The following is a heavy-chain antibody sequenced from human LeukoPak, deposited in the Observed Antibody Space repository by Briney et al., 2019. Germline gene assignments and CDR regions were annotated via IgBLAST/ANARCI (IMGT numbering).Heavy chain of an antibody. D-gene: IGHD3-3*01. CDR1: GGSISSYY. Sequence: SETLSLTCTVSGGSISSYYWSWIRQPPGKGLEWIGYIYYSGSTNYNPSLKSRVTVSVDTSKNQFSLKLSSVTAADTAVYYCAKDQRGPLEWLLYRGGELYGMDVWGQGTTVTVSS. CDR3: AKDQRGPLEWLLYRGGELYGMDV. CDR2: IYYSGST. J-gene: IGHJ6*02. V-gene: IGHV4-59*12.